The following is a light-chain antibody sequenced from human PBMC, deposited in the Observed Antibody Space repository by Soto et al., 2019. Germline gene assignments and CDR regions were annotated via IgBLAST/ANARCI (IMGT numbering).Light chain of an antibody. Sequence: EIVLPQSPGTLSLSPRERATLSCRASQSVSSSYLAWYQQKPGQATRLLIYGASSRATGIPDRFSGSGSGTDFTLTISRLEPEDFAVYYCQQYGSSLGTFGQGNKVDIK. CDR1: QSVSSSY. V-gene: IGKV3-20*01. CDR2: GAS. CDR3: QQYGSSLGT. J-gene: IGKJ1*01.